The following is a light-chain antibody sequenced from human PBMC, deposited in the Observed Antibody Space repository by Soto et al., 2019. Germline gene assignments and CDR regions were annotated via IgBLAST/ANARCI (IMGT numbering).Light chain of an antibody. CDR3: QQYNNWPRT. Sequence: EIVMTQSPATLSVSPGERATLSCRGSQSVSSNLAWYQQQPGQAPRLLIYDASTRATGVPARFSGSGSGTEFTLTISSLQSEDFAVYYCQQYNNWPRTFGQGTKVDI. CDR2: DAS. CDR1: QSVSSN. V-gene: IGKV3-15*01. J-gene: IGKJ1*01.